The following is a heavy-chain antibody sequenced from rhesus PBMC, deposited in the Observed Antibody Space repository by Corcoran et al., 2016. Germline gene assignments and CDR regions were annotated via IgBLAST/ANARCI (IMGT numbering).Heavy chain of an antibody. CDR3: AIRSGTYRYYFDY. V-gene: IGHV4-80*01. CDR2: INGNSGST. J-gene: IGHJ4*01. CDR1: GASISSYW. Sequence: QVQLQESGPGLVKPSETLSLTCTVSGASISSYWWSWIRQPPGKGLEWIGEINGNSGSTNYNPSLKSRVTISRDTSKNQFSLKLSSVTAADTAVYYCAIRSGTYRYYFDYWGQGVLVTVSS. D-gene: IGHD1-1*01.